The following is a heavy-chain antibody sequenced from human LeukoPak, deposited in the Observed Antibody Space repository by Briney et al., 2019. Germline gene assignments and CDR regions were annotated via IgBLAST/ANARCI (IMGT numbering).Heavy chain of an antibody. CDR2: ISGSGGST. CDR1: GFTFSSYG. Sequence: GGSLRLSCAASGFTFSSYGMSWVRQAPGKGLEWVSAISGSGGSTYYADSVKGRFTISRDNSKNTLYLQMNSLRAEDTAVYYCAKPGAGYCSSTSCYNWFDPWGQGTLVTVSS. J-gene: IGHJ5*02. D-gene: IGHD2-2*01. V-gene: IGHV3-23*01. CDR3: AKPGAGYCSSTSCYNWFDP.